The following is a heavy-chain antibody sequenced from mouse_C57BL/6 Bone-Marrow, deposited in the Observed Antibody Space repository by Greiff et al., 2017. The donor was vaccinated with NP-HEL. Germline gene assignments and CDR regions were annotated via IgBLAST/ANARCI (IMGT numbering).Heavy chain of an antibody. J-gene: IGHJ2*01. CDR1: GYTFTSYT. CDR3: ATGDYYGTDFDY. CDR2: INPSSGYT. D-gene: IGHD1-1*01. Sequence: QVQLKQSGAELARPGASVKMSCKASGYTFTSYTMHWVKQRPGQGLEWIGYINPSSGYTKYNQKFKDKATLTADKSSSTAYMQLSSLTSEDSAVYYCATGDYYGTDFDYWGQGTTLTVSS. V-gene: IGHV1-4*01.